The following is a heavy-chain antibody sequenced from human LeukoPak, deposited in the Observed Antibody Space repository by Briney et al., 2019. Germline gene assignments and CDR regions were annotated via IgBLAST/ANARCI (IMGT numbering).Heavy chain of an antibody. V-gene: IGHV4-34*01. CDR3: ARALQYCTNGVCQGYFDL. Sequence: SETLSLTCAVYGGSFSGYYWSWLRQPPGKGLEWIGEINHSGSTNYNPSLKSRVTISVDTSKNQFSLKLSSVTAADTAVYYCARALQYCTNGVCQGYFDLWGRGTLVTVSS. J-gene: IGHJ2*01. D-gene: IGHD2-8*01. CDR1: GGSFSGYY. CDR2: INHSGST.